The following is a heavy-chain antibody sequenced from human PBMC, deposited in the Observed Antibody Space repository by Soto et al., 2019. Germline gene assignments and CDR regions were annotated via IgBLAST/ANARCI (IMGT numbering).Heavy chain of an antibody. J-gene: IGHJ6*02. CDR2: IYDSGTT. Sequence: QLQLQESGSGLVKPSQTLSLTCAVSGGSISSGGYSWTWIRQPPGKGLEWIGYIYDSGTTYYNPSLKGRVTISVARSKNQFSLKLRSVTAADTAVYYCARAHYGDYGYGMDVWGQGTTVTVSS. CDR3: ARAHYGDYGYGMDV. CDR1: GGSISSGGYS. V-gene: IGHV4-30-2*01. D-gene: IGHD4-17*01.